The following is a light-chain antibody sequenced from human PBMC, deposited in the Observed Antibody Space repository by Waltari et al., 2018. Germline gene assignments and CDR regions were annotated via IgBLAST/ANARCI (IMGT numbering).Light chain of an antibody. CDR2: GTS. CDR1: QDIGNR. J-gene: IGKJ3*01. Sequence: DIQMTQSPSPVSASVGDRVTITCRASQDIGNRLAWYQQKPGKAPTLLIYGTSSLQTGVPSRFSGSGSGTEFTLTISSLQPEDFGTYYCQQGKSFPITFGPGTKVEIK. CDR3: QQGKSFPIT. V-gene: IGKV1-12*01.